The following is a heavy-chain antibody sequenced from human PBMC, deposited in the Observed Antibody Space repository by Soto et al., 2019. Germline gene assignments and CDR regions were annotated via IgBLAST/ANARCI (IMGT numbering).Heavy chain of an antibody. CDR3: ARRTAGWYFDL. V-gene: IGHV3-64*01. Sequence: EVQLVESGGGLVQPGGSLRLSCAASGFMFNSYAMHWVRQAPGKGLEYVSAISSLGDSTFYANSVKVRFTISRDNSKNTLYLQMGSLSAEDLAVYYWARRTAGWYFDLWGGGTLVPVSS. CDR1: GFMFNSYA. D-gene: IGHD2-21*02. J-gene: IGHJ2*01. CDR2: ISSLGDST.